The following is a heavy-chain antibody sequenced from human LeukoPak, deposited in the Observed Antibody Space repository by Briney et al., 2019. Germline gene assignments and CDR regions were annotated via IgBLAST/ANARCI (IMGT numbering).Heavy chain of an antibody. CDR3: ARERALDAFDI. Sequence: GRSLRLSCAASGFTFDDYAMHWVRQAPGKGLEWVSGISWNSGSIGYADSVKGRFTISRDNSKNTLYLQMNSLRAEDTAVYYCARERALDAFDIWGQGTMVTVSS. J-gene: IGHJ3*02. V-gene: IGHV3-9*01. CDR1: GFTFDDYA. CDR2: ISWNSGSI.